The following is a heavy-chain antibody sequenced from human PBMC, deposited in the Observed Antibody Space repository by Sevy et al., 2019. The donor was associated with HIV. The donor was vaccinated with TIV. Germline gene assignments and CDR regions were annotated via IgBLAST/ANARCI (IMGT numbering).Heavy chain of an antibody. CDR2: IYTSGST. CDR3: ARDPGYSSSWFHMDV. Sequence: SETLSLTCTVSGGSISSYYWSWIRQPAGKGLEWIGRIYTSGSTNYNPSLKSQVTMSVDTSKNQFSLKLSSVTAADTAVYYCARDPGYSSSWFHMDVWGQGTTVTVSS. CDR1: GGSISSYY. J-gene: IGHJ6*02. D-gene: IGHD6-13*01. V-gene: IGHV4-4*07.